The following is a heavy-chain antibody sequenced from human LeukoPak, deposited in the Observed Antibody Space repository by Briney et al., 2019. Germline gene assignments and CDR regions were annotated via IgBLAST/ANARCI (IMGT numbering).Heavy chain of an antibody. CDR1: GGSISNYY. CDR2: VYYSGST. Sequence: TSETLSLTCTVSGGSISNYYWTWIRQPPGKGLEWIGYVYYSGSTNYNPSLKSRVTISVDTSKNQFSLKLSSVTAADTAVYYCVRSKYHLLYWGQGTLVTVSS. V-gene: IGHV4-59*01. CDR3: VRSKYHLLY. J-gene: IGHJ4*02. D-gene: IGHD2-2*01.